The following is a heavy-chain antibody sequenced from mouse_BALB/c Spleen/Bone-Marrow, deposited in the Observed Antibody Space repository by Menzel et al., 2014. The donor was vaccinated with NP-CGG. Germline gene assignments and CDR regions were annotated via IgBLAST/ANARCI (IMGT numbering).Heavy chain of an antibody. CDR2: INPDSSTI. Sequence: VQLQQSGGGLVQPGGSLKLSCAASGFDFSRYWMSWVRQAPGKGLEWIGEINPDSSTINYTPSLKDKFIISRDNAKNTLYLQMGKVRSEDTALYYCARLGYYGALAYWGQGTLVTVSA. J-gene: IGHJ3*01. V-gene: IGHV4-1*02. CDR3: ARLGYYGALAY. D-gene: IGHD1-1*01. CDR1: GFDFSRYW.